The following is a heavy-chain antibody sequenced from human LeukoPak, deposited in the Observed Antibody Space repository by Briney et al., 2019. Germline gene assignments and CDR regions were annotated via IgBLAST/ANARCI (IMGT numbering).Heavy chain of an antibody. J-gene: IGHJ4*02. V-gene: IGHV1-69*04. D-gene: IGHD3-3*01. CDR2: ITPILGIA. Sequence: SVKVSCKASGGTFSSYAISWVRQAPGQGLEWTGRITPILGIANYAQKFQGRVTITADKSTGTAYMELSSLRSEDTAVYYCARPNDFWSGYNIGPFDYWGQGTLVTVSS. CDR1: GGTFSSYA. CDR3: ARPNDFWSGYNIGPFDY.